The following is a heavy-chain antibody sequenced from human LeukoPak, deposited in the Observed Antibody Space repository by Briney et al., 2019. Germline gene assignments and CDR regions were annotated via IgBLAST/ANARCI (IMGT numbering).Heavy chain of an antibody. D-gene: IGHD3-22*01. CDR2: INPNSGGT. Sequence: GASVKVSCKASGYTLTGYYMHWVPQAPGQGLEWMGWINPNSGGTNYAQKFQGRVTMTRDTSISTAYMELSRLRSDDTAVYYCARALSSGQDCWGQGTLVTVSS. CDR1: GYTLTGYY. V-gene: IGHV1-2*02. CDR3: ARALSSGQDC. J-gene: IGHJ4*02.